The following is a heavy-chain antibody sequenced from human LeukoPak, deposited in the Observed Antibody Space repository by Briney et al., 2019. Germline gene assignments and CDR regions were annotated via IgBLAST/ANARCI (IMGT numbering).Heavy chain of an antibody. CDR2: ISYDGSNK. Sequence: GRSLRLSCAASGFTFSSYAVHWVRQAPGKGLEWVAVISYDGSNKYYADSVKGRFTISRDNSKNTLYLQMNSLRAEDTAVYYCARGRNYYDSSGYSCYFDYWGQGTLVTVSS. V-gene: IGHV3-30-3*01. D-gene: IGHD3-22*01. CDR3: ARGRNYYDSSGYSCYFDY. CDR1: GFTFSSYA. J-gene: IGHJ4*02.